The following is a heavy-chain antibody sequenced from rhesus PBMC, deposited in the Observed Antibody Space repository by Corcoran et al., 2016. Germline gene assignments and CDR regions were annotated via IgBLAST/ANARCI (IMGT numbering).Heavy chain of an antibody. D-gene: IGHD1-44*01. CDR1: GFTFGSYA. Sequence: QVQLVQSGAEVKKPGASVKGSCTTSGFTFGSYAISWVRQAPGQGLGWMGVIIPLVGVTNYAGKFQGRVTITADTSTSTAYMELSSLRSEDTAVYYCARGKVATRFFDYWGQGVLVTVSS. V-gene: IGHV1-198*01. CDR3: ARGKVATRFFDY. CDR2: IIPLVGVT. J-gene: IGHJ4*01.